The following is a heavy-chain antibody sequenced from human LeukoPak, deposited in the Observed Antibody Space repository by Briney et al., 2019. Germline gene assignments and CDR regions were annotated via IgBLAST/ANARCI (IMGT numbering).Heavy chain of an antibody. D-gene: IGHD2-8*01. V-gene: IGHV4-59*01. CDR1: GGSMSSYY. J-gene: IGHJ5*02. CDR3: ARSYCTNGVCYRGFDP. CDR2: IYYSGST. Sequence: PSETLSLTCTVSGGSMSSYYWSWIRQPPGKGLEWIGYIYYSGSTNYNPSLKSRVTKSVDTSKNQFSLKLSSVTAADTAVYYCARSYCTNGVCYRGFDPWSQGTLVTVSS.